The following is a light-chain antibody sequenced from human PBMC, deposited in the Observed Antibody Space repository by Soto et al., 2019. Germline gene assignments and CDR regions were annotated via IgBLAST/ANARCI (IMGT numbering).Light chain of an antibody. V-gene: IGKV1-39*01. J-gene: IGKJ1*01. Sequence: DIQLTQSPSLLSASVGDRATITCRASQSISSYLNWYQQKPRKAPKLXXYAASSLQSGVPSRFSGSGAGTEFTLTISSLQPEDFSAYYCQQSYSTLSWTFGQGTKVDIK. CDR3: QQSYSTLSWT. CDR1: QSISSY. CDR2: AAS.